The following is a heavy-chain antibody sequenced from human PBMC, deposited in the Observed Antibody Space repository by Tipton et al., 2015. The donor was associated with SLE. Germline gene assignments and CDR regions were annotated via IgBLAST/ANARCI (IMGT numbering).Heavy chain of an antibody. V-gene: IGHV4-39*07. CDR1: GRSISSGSYF. Sequence: TLSLTCTVSGRSISSGSYFWSWIRQPAGKGLEWIGRISYSENTYYNPSLRSRVTLLLDMSKNQFSLKVSSVTAADTAVYYCARHRSGSSWLDPWGQGTLVTVSS. CDR2: ISYSENT. J-gene: IGHJ5*02. CDR3: ARHRSGSSWLDP. D-gene: IGHD1-26*01.